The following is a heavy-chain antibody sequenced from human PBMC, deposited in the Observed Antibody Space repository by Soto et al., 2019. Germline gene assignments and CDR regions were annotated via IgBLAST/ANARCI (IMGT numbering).Heavy chain of an antibody. CDR3: ARDRLCGGDCYLAWFDP. V-gene: IGHV1-18*01. D-gene: IGHD2-21*02. CDR1: GYTFTSYG. J-gene: IGHJ5*02. CDR2: ISAYNGNT. Sequence: ASVKVSCKASGYTFTSYGISWVRQAPGQGLEWMGWISAYNGNTNYAQKLQGRVTMTTDTSTSTAYMELRSLRSDDTAVYYCARDRLCGGDCYLAWFDPWGQGTLVTVS.